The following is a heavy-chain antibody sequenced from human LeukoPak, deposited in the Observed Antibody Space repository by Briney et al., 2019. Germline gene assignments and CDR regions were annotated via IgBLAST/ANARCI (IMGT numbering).Heavy chain of an antibody. V-gene: IGHV1-69*13. D-gene: IGHD3-9*01. CDR1: GGTFISYA. CDR3: ARDSTNYDILTPFDY. J-gene: IGHJ4*02. CDR2: IIPIFGTA. Sequence: ASVKVSCKASGGTFISYAISWVRQAPGQGLEWMGGIIPIFGTANYAQKFQGRVTITADESTSTAYMELSSLRSEDTAVYYCARDSTNYDILTPFDYWGQGTLVTVSS.